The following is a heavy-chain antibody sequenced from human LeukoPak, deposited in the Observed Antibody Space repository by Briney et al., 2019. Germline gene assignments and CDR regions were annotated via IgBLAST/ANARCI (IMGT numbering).Heavy chain of an antibody. CDR3: ARVVAGRDAFDI. Sequence: GGSLRLSCAASGFTFSSYAMHWVRQAPGKGLEWVAVISYDGSNKYYADSVKGRFTISRDNSKNTLYLQMNSLRAEDTAVYYRARVVAGRDAFDIWGQGTMVTVSS. J-gene: IGHJ3*02. CDR1: GFTFSSYA. CDR2: ISYDGSNK. V-gene: IGHV3-30*04. D-gene: IGHD3-10*01.